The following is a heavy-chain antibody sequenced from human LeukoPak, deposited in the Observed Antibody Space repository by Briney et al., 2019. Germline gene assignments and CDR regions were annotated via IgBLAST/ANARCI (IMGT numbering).Heavy chain of an antibody. CDR1: GDSISGSSVYY. J-gene: IGHJ5*02. Sequence: SETLSLTCTLSGDSISGSSVYYWDWIRQPPGKGLEWIGSIYYRGNTYYNPSLKSRVTISMDTSRNQFSMKLNSVTAADTAVYFCARARYQYDTWFDPWGQGTLVTVSS. CDR2: IYYRGNT. V-gene: IGHV4-39*07. CDR3: ARARYQYDTWFDP. D-gene: IGHD2-15*01.